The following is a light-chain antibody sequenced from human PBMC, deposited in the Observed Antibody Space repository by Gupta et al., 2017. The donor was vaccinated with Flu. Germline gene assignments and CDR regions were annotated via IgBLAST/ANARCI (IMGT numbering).Light chain of an antibody. J-gene: IGKJ1*01. CDR3: QQYNSQGT. Sequence: IQITQSPSSLSVSVGDRVTITCRASQSISNWLAWYQQKAGTAPKPLIYKASSLVSGVPSRFSGSGSGTEFTLTISSLQPDDFATYYCQQYNSQGTFGQGTKVEIK. CDR2: KAS. V-gene: IGKV1-5*03. CDR1: QSISNW.